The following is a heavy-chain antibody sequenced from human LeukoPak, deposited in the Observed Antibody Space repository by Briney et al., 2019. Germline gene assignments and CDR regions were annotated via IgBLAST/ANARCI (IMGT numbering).Heavy chain of an antibody. Sequence: PGGSLRLSCAASGFNFSSFVMTWVRQAPGKGLEWVSSISASGRGTYYADSVKGRFTISIDNSKNTLYLQVNSLRAEDTAVYHCAKKSPIFGVVIPLFDYWGQGTLVSVSS. CDR3: AKKSPIFGVVIPLFDY. CDR2: ISASGRGT. CDR1: GFNFSSFV. J-gene: IGHJ4*02. V-gene: IGHV3-23*01. D-gene: IGHD3-3*01.